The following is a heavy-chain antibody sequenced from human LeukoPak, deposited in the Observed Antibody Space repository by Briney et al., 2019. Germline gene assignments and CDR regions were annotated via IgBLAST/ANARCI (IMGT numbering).Heavy chain of an antibody. CDR2: INPNSGGT. J-gene: IGHJ6*02. V-gene: IGHV1-2*02. CDR1: GYTFTGYY. CDR3: ARESIAARSGLYYYYGMDV. Sequence: ASVKVSCKASGYTFTGYYMHWVRQAPGQGLEWMGWINPNSGGTNYAQKFQGRVTMTRDTSISTAYMELSRLRSDDTAVYYCARESIAARSGLYYYYGMDVWGQGTTVTVSS. D-gene: IGHD6-6*01.